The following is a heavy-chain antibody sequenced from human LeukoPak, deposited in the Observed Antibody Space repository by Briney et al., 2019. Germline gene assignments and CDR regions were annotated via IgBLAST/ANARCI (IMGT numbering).Heavy chain of an antibody. CDR3: ARSIGARSGYVPLMVFDI. CDR2: IYTSGST. CDR1: GGSISSYY. J-gene: IGHJ3*02. Sequence: SETLSLTCTVSGGSISSYYWSWIRQPAGKGLEWIGRIYTSGSTNYNPSLKSRVTMSVDTSKNQFSLKLSSVTAADTAVYYCARSIGARSGYVPLMVFDIWGQGTMVTVSS. D-gene: IGHD5-12*01. V-gene: IGHV4-4*07.